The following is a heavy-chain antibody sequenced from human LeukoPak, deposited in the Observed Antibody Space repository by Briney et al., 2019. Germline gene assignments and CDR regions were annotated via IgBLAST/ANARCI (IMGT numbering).Heavy chain of an antibody. CDR3: ARRAIAVTGLDY. D-gene: IGHD6-19*01. Sequence: SETLSLTCTVSGVSISGYYWSWMRQPPGKGLEGIGYIYYSGGPNYNPSLKSRVTISVDTSKNQFSLKQTSVTAGDTAVYYCARRAIAVTGLDYWGQGTLVTVSS. V-gene: IGHV4-59*08. CDR1: GVSISGYY. CDR2: IYYSGGP. J-gene: IGHJ4*02.